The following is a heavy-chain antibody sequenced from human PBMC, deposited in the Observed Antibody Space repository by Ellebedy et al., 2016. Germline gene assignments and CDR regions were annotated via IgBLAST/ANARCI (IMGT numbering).Heavy chain of an antibody. V-gene: IGHV1-8*01. CDR1: GYTFTSYD. D-gene: IGHD5-18*01. J-gene: IGHJ4*02. CDR3: ARAAMADPTIDY. Sequence: ASVKVSCKASGYTFTSYDINWVRQATGQGLEWMGWMNPNSGNTGYAQKFQGRVTMTRNTSISTAYMELSSLRSEDTAVYYCARAAMADPTIDYWGQGTLVTVSS. CDR2: MNPNSGNT.